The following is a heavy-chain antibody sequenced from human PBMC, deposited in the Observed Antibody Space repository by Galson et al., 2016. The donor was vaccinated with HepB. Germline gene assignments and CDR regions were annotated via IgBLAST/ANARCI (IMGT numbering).Heavy chain of an antibody. CDR3: TRETRWYFAL. Sequence: SLRLSCAVSGLDFRSYWMHWVRQTPGKGLEWVTRINADGTATGYADSVKGRFTIPRDDAKNTLYLQMNTLRVEDTAVYYCTRETRWYFALWGRGTLVTVSS. CDR2: INADGTAT. V-gene: IGHV3-74*01. CDR1: GLDFRSYW. J-gene: IGHJ2*01.